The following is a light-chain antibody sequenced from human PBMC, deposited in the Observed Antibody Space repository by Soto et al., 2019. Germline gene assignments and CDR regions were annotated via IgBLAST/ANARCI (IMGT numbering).Light chain of an antibody. CDR2: KSS. J-gene: IGKJ1*01. Sequence: DIQMTQSPSTLSASVGDRVTITCRASQSISSWLAWYQQKPGKAPKLLIYKSSSLESGVPSKFSGSESGTEFTLTISSLQPDHYATYYCQQYNSYPWTFGQGTKVEIK. CDR3: QQYNSYPWT. V-gene: IGKV1-5*03. CDR1: QSISSW.